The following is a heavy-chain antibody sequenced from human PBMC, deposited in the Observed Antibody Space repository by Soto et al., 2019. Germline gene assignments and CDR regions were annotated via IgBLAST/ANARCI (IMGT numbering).Heavy chain of an antibody. Sequence: AVKVSCKASGGTFSSYAISWVRQAPGQGLEWMGGIIPIFGTANYAQKFQGRVTITADESTSTAYMELSSLRSEDTAVYYCARKVAAAGKGYFDYWGQGTLATVSS. D-gene: IGHD6-13*01. V-gene: IGHV1-69*13. CDR3: ARKVAAAGKGYFDY. CDR1: GGTFSSYA. CDR2: IIPIFGTA. J-gene: IGHJ4*02.